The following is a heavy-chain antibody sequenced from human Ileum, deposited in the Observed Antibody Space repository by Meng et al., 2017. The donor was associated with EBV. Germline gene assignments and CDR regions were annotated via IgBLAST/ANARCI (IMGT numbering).Heavy chain of an antibody. CDR2: IHHTEST. CDR3: ARESYSDSSGYYSLDY. D-gene: IGHD3-22*01. CDR1: GGYISSSNR. V-gene: IGHV4-4*02. J-gene: IGHJ4*02. Sequence: QWRLGQSGAGLVKPAGSMSLTCAASGGYISSSNRWRWVRQAPGKVLEWIGEIHHTESTNYNPSLKSRVTISVDKSKDQFSLKLSSVTAADTAVYYCARESYSDSSGYYSLDYWGQGSLVTVSS.